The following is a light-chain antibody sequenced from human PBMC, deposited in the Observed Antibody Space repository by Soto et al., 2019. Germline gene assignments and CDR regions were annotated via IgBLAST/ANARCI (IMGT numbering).Light chain of an antibody. CDR3: LLSYNGPYV. Sequence: QAVVTQEPSLTVSPGGTVTLTCGSSTGTVTNGHYPYWFQQKPGQAPRTLIYDTTNRHSCTPARCSGSLLGGKAALTLSGAQPEDEAEYYCLLSYNGPYVFGTGTKLTVL. CDR1: TGTVTNGHY. CDR2: DTT. V-gene: IGLV7-46*01. J-gene: IGLJ1*01.